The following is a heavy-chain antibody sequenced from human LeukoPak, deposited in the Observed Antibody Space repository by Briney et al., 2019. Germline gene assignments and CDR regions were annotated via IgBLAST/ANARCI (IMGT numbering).Heavy chain of an antibody. V-gene: IGHV1-8*01. CDR3: ATSLGEFDY. J-gene: IGHJ4*02. Sequence: SVTVSFKDSGYTFTSYDINWVRQATGQGLEWMGWMNPNSGNTGYAQKFQGRVTMTRNTSISTAYMELSSLRSEDTAVYYCATSLGEFDYWGQGTLVTVSS. D-gene: IGHD7-27*01. CDR1: GYTFTSYD. CDR2: MNPNSGNT.